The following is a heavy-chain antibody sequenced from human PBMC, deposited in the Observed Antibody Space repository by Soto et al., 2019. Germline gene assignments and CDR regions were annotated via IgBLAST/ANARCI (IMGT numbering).Heavy chain of an antibody. Sequence: QVQLVQSGAEVKKPGASVKVSCKASGYTFTSYDINWVRQATGQGLEWMGWMNPNSGNTGYAQKFQGRVTMTRNTSISTAYRELSSLRSEDTAVYYCARVVVAARYYYYGMDVWGQGTTVTVSS. CDR3: ARVVVAARYYYYGMDV. CDR2: MNPNSGNT. V-gene: IGHV1-8*01. D-gene: IGHD2-15*01. CDR1: GYTFTSYD. J-gene: IGHJ6*02.